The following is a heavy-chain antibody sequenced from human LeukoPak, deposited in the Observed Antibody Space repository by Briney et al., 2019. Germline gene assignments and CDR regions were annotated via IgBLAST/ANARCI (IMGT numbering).Heavy chain of an antibody. CDR2: ISYDGGYK. Sequence: GGSLRLSCAASGFTFSSYDMHWVRQAPGKGLEWVALISYDGGYKYYADSVKGRSTISRDNSKNTLYLQMNSLRAEDTAVYYCAKARYYFDYWGQGTLVTVSS. J-gene: IGHJ4*02. V-gene: IGHV3-30*18. CDR3: AKARYYFDY. CDR1: GFTFSSYD.